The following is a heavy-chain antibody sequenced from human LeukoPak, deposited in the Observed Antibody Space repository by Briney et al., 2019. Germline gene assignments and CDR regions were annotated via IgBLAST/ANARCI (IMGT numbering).Heavy chain of an antibody. D-gene: IGHD3-10*01. V-gene: IGHV3-30*03. CDR3: AYYGSGSYYLSYFDY. Sequence: PGGSLRLSCAGSGFTFSSYGMHWVRQAPGKGLEWVAVISYDGSNKYYADSVKGRFTISRDNSKNTLYLQMNSLRAEDTAVYYCAYYGSGSYYLSYFDYWGQGTLVTVSS. CDR2: ISYDGSNK. J-gene: IGHJ4*02. CDR1: GFTFSSYG.